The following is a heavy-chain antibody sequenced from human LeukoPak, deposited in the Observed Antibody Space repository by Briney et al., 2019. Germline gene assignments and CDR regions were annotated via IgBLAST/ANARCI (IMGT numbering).Heavy chain of an antibody. D-gene: IGHD2-21*02. Sequence: GGSLRPPCATSGFTFSDYWMSWVRQAPGKGLEWVANIKQEGREKYYVDSVKGRFTISRDNAKNSLYLQMNSLRAEDTAVYYCARDFDGGDCCLWGQGTLVTVSS. CDR1: GFTFSDYW. CDR2: IKQEGREK. J-gene: IGHJ4*02. V-gene: IGHV3-7*01. CDR3: ARDFDGGDCCL.